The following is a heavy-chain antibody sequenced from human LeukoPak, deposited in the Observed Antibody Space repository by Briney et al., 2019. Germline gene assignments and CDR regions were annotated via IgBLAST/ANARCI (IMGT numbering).Heavy chain of an antibody. V-gene: IGHV3-20*04. D-gene: IGHD3-22*01. CDR1: GFTFDDYG. CDR3: ARGYDSSGFFDY. Sequence: GGSLRLSCAASGFTFDDYGMSWVRQAPGKGLEWVSGINWNGGSTGYADSVKGRFTISRNNAKNTLYLQMNSLRAEDTAVYYCARGYDSSGFFDYWGQGTLGTVSS. J-gene: IGHJ4*02. CDR2: INWNGGST.